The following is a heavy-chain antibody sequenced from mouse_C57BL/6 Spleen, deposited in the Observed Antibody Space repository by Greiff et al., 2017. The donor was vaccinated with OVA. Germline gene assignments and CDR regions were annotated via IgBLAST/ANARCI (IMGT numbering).Heavy chain of an antibody. Sequence: EVKLVESGGGLVQPGGSLSLSCAASGFTFTDYYMSWVRQPPGTALEWLGFIRNKANGYTTEYSASVKGRFTISRDNSQSILYLQMNALRAEDSATYYCARKLGPLFDYWGQGTTLTVSS. CDR3: ARKLGPLFDY. D-gene: IGHD4-1*01. V-gene: IGHV7-3*01. J-gene: IGHJ2*01. CDR2: IRNKANGYTT. CDR1: GFTFTDYY.